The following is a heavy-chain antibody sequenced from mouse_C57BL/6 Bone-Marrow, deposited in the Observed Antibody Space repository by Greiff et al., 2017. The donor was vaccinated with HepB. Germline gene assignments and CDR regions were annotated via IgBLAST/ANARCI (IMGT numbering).Heavy chain of an antibody. CDR3: ARYGGYAMDY. Sequence: QVQLKESGAELVRPGASVKLSCKASGYTFTDYYINWVKQRPGQGLEWIARIYPGSGNTYYNEKFKGKATLTAEKSSSTAYMQLSSLTSEVSAVYFCARYGGYAMDYWGQGTSVTVSS. CDR2: IYPGSGNT. V-gene: IGHV1-76*01. D-gene: IGHD1-1*02. CDR1: GYTFTDYY. J-gene: IGHJ4*01.